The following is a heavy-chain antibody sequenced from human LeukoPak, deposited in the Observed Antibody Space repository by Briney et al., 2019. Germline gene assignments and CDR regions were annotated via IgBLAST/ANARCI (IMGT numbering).Heavy chain of an antibody. CDR3: ARAVGYSYGKYYFDY. J-gene: IGHJ4*02. D-gene: IGHD5-18*01. CDR1: GGSISSYY. Sequence: PSETLSLTCTVSGGSISSYYRSWIRQPPGKGLEWIGYIYYSGSTNYNPSLKSRVTISVDTAKNQFSLKLSSVTAADTAVYYCARAVGYSYGKYYFDYWGQGTLVTVSS. V-gene: IGHV4-59*01. CDR2: IYYSGST.